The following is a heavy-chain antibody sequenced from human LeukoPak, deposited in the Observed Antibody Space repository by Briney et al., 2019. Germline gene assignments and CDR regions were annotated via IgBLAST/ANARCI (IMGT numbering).Heavy chain of an antibody. J-gene: IGHJ3*02. CDR2: LSYDGTNK. CDR3: AKDLAYYDSSGDYYSAFDI. Sequence: GGSLRLSCAVSGFTFGDYGMHWVRQAPGKGLEWLAVLSYDGTNKYYADSVKGRFTISRDNSENTLYLQMNSLRAEDTAIYYCAKDLAYYDSSGDYYSAFDIWGQGTMVTVSS. V-gene: IGHV3-30*18. D-gene: IGHD3-22*01. CDR1: GFTFGDYG.